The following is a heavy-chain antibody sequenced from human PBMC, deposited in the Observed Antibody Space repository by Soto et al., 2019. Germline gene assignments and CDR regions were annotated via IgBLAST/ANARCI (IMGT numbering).Heavy chain of an antibody. CDR2: INHSGST. J-gene: IGHJ4*02. Sequence: KPSETLSLTCAVYGGSFSGYYWSWIRQPPGKGLEGIGEINHSGSTNYNPSLKSRVTISVDTSKNQFSLKLSSVTAADTAVYYCARVSRAREYPVDYWGQGTLVTVSS. CDR3: ARVSRAREYPVDY. D-gene: IGHD1-26*01. V-gene: IGHV4-34*01. CDR1: GGSFSGYY.